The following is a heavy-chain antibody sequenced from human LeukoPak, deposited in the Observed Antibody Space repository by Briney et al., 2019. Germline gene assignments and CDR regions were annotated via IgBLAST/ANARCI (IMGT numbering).Heavy chain of an antibody. CDR1: GFTFSSYA. CDR3: AKGSARRSSSWTGGNWFDP. CDR2: ISGSGGST. D-gene: IGHD6-13*01. J-gene: IGHJ5*02. Sequence: GASLRLSCAASGFTFSSYAMSWVRQAPGKGLEWVSAISGSGGSTYYADSVKGRFTISRDNSKNTLYLQMNSLRAEDTAVYYCAKGSARRSSSWTGGNWFDPWGQGTLVTVSS. V-gene: IGHV3-23*01.